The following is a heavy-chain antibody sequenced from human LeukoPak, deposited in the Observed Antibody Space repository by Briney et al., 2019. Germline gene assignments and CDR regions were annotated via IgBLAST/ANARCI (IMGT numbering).Heavy chain of an antibody. CDR1: GYTFTSYG. V-gene: IGHV1-18*01. Sequence: ASVKVSCKASGYTFTSYGISWVRQAPGQGLEWMGWISAYNGNTNYAQKLQGRVTMTTDTSTSTAYMELRSLRSDDTAVYYCAKDLWGTYLGPSYFDYWGQGTLVTVSS. J-gene: IGHJ4*02. CDR2: ISAYNGNT. CDR3: AKDLWGTYLGPSYFDY. D-gene: IGHD3-16*01.